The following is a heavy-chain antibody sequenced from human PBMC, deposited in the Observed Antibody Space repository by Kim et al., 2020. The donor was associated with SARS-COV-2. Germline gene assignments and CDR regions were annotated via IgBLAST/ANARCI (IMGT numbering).Heavy chain of an antibody. CDR1: GYSFSNYF. CDR2: IKSSDGSP. J-gene: IGHJ4*02. D-gene: IGHD1-26*01. CDR3: AREYSGTYHFDY. Sequence: ASVKVSCKASGYSFSNYFIHWVRQAPGRGLEWMGTIKSSDGSPKYAHKFQGRVTMTRDTSTTSVYMDLSSLRSEDTAVYYCAREYSGTYHFDYWGQGTLV. V-gene: IGHV1-46*01.